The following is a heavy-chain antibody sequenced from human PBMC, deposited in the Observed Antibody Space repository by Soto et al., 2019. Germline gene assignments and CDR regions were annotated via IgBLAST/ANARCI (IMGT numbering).Heavy chain of an antibody. CDR3: AKDLTYCSGGSCYSEDAFDI. J-gene: IGHJ3*02. D-gene: IGHD2-15*01. CDR2: ISGSGGST. Sequence: EVQLLESGGGLVQPGGSLRLSCAASGFTFSSYAMSWVRQAPGKGLEWVSAISGSGGSTYYADSVKGRFTISRDNSKNKLYLQMNSLRAEDTAVYYCAKDLTYCSGGSCYSEDAFDIWGQGTMVTVSS. V-gene: IGHV3-23*01. CDR1: GFTFSSYA.